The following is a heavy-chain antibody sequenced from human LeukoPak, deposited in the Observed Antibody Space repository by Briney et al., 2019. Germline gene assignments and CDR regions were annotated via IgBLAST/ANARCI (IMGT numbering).Heavy chain of an antibody. V-gene: IGHV4-30-2*01. J-gene: IGHJ5*02. CDR3: ARGPGDYGDWFDP. Sequence: PSETLSLTCAVSSGSISSSGYSWSWIRQPPGKALEWIGYIYHRGSTSYNPSLKSRVTISLDRSKNQFSLKLTSVTAADTAVYYCARGPGDYGDWFDPWGQGTLVTVSS. CDR2: IYHRGST. D-gene: IGHD4-17*01. CDR1: SGSISSSGYS.